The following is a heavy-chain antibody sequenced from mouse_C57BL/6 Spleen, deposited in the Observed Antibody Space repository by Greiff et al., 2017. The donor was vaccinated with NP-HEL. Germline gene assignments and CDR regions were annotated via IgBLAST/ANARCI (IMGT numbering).Heavy chain of an antibody. V-gene: IGHV2-6*03. CDR3: ARDGDEGGYYFDY. J-gene: IGHJ2*01. CDR1: GFSLTSYG. CDR2: IWSDGST. D-gene: IGHD1-2*01. Sequence: QVQLKESGPGLVAPSQSLSITCTVSGFSLTSYGVHWVRQPPGKGLEWLVVIWSDGSTTYNSALKSRLSISKDNSKSQVFLKMNSLQTDDTAMYYCARDGDEGGYYFDYWGQGTTLTVSS.